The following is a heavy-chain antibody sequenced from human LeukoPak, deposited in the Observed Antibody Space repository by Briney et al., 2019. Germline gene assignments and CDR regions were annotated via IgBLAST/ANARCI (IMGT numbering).Heavy chain of an antibody. V-gene: IGHV3-9*01. CDR1: GFTFDDYA. Sequence: GGSLRLSCAASGFTFDDYAMHWVRQAPGKGLEWVSGTSWNSGSIGYADSVKGRFTISRDSAKNSLYLQMNSLRAEDTALYYCAKDSPSDYYGSGSYVDYWGQGTLVTVSS. CDR2: TSWNSGSI. J-gene: IGHJ4*02. CDR3: AKDSPSDYYGSGSYVDY. D-gene: IGHD3-10*01.